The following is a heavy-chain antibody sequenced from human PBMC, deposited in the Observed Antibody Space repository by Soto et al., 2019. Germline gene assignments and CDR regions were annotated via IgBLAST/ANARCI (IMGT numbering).Heavy chain of an antibody. CDR2: IKSKTDGGTT. CDR3: TTDPPYSSSWSREDYYYGMDV. D-gene: IGHD6-13*01. V-gene: IGHV3-15*07. CDR1: GFTFSNAW. Sequence: GGSLRLSCAASGFTFSNAWMNWVRQAPGKGLEWVGRIKSKTDGGTTDYAAPVKGRFTISRDDSKNTLYLQMNSLKTEDTAVYYCTTDPPYSSSWSREDYYYGMDVWGQGTTVTVSS. J-gene: IGHJ6*02.